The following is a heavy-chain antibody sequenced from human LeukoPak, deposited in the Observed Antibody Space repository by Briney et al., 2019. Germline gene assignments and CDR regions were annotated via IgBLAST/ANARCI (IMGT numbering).Heavy chain of an antibody. CDR2: ISGSGGST. D-gene: IGHD3-22*01. CDR1: GFTFSSYG. CDR3: AKGDYYDSSGPFDY. Sequence: PGGTLRLSCAASGFTFSSYGMSWVRQAPGKGLEWVSDISGSGGSTYYADSVKGRFTISRDNSKNTLYLQMNSLRAEDTAVYYCAKGDYYDSSGPFDYWGQGTLVTVSS. J-gene: IGHJ4*02. V-gene: IGHV3-23*01.